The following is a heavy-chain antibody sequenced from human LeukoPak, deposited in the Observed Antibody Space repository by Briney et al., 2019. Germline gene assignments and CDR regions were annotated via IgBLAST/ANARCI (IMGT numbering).Heavy chain of an antibody. CDR3: ARTGSYYSWMYYFDY. Sequence: GASVKVSCKASGYTFTTYFMHWVRQAPGQGLEWMGWINPHSGGTNYAQKFQGRVTMTRDTSISTAYMELSSLTSDDTAVYYCARTGSYYSWMYYFDYWGQGTLVTISS. D-gene: IGHD3-9*01. CDR2: INPHSGGT. CDR1: GYTFTTYF. V-gene: IGHV1-2*02. J-gene: IGHJ4*02.